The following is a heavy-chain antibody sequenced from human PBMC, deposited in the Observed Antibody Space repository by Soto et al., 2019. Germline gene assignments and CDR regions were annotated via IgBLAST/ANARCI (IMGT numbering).Heavy chain of an antibody. CDR3: ARDDEGGSDCDLGY. CDR1: GFTFSRYT. D-gene: IGHD3-10*01. CDR2: ISDDGNNK. Sequence: QVQLVESGGGVVQPGRSLRLSCAASGFTFSRYTMHWVRQAPGKGLEWMAFISDDGNNKYYADSVKGQFTISRDNSKNTLYQQMNSLRTEDTAVYYCARDDEGGSDCDLGYWGQGTLVTVSS. V-gene: IGHV3-30-3*01. J-gene: IGHJ4*02.